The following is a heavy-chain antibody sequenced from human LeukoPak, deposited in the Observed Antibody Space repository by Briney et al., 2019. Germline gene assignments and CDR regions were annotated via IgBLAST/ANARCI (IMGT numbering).Heavy chain of an antibody. Sequence: SETLSLTCTVSGGSISTYYWSWIRQPPGKGLEWIGYIYYTGSTSYNPSLKSRVTMSLDASKNQFSLQLNSVTPADTAVYYCARGGNYWPQWWFDPWGRGTLVSVSS. CDR1: GGSISTYY. V-gene: IGHV4-59*01. D-gene: IGHD1-26*01. CDR2: IYYTGST. CDR3: ARGGNYWPQWWFDP. J-gene: IGHJ5*02.